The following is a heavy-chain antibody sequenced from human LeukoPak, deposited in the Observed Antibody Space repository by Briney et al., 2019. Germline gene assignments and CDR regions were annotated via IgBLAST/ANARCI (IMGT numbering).Heavy chain of an antibody. J-gene: IGHJ4*02. CDR3: AREQSAATRYYSLAYYFDY. Sequence: GSLRLSCAASGFIFSNYGRHWVRQAPGKGLEWVAVISYDGSNKYYADSVKGRFTISRDNSKNTLYLQMNSLRAEDTAVYYCAREQSAATRYYSLAYYFDYWGQGTLVTVSS. V-gene: IGHV3-30*03. CDR2: ISYDGSNK. CDR1: GFIFSNYG. D-gene: IGHD3-10*01.